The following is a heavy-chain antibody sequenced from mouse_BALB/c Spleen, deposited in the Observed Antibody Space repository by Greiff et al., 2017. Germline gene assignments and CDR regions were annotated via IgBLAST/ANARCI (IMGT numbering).Heavy chain of an antibody. CDR3: TGGNYSYFDY. D-gene: IGHD2-1*01. CDR1: GYTFTSYY. CDR2: INPSNGGT. Sequence: QVHVKQSGAELVKPGASVKLSCKASGYTFTSYYMYWVKQRPGQGLEWIGEINPSNGGTNFNEKFKSKATLTVDKSSSTAYMQLSSLTSEDSAVYYCTGGNYSYFDYWGQGTTLTVSS. V-gene: IGHV1S81*02. J-gene: IGHJ2*01.